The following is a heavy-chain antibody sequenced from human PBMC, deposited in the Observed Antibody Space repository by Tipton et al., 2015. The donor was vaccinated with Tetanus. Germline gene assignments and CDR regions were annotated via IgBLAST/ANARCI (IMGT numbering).Heavy chain of an antibody. CDR2: INTDKGST. J-gene: IGHJ4*02. Sequence: QSGAEVKKPGASVKVSCKASGYTFTSFGINWVRQAPGQGFEWMGWINTDKGSTNYAQNLQGRVIMTTDTSTLTAYMELRSLRSDDTAVYYCARGGTMDYWGQGTLVTVSA. D-gene: IGHD1-1*01. V-gene: IGHV1-18*01. CDR1: GYTFTSFG. CDR3: ARGGTMDY.